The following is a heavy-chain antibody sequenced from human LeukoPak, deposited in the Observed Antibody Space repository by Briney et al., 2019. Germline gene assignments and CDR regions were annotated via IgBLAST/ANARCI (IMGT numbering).Heavy chain of an antibody. Sequence: GGSLRLSCAASGFTFSSYGMHWVRQAPGKGLEWVAVIWYDGSNKYYADSVKGRFTISRDNSKNTLYLQMNSLRAEDTAVYYCARGPGDLVYYFDYWGQGTLVTVSS. V-gene: IGHV3-33*01. CDR1: GFTFSSYG. CDR2: IWYDGSNK. CDR3: ARGPGDLVYYFDY. D-gene: IGHD7-27*01. J-gene: IGHJ4*02.